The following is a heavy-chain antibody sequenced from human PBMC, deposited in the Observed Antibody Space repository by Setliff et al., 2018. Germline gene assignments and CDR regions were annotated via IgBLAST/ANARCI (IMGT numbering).Heavy chain of an antibody. V-gene: IGHV1-46*01. Sequence: ASVKVSCKASGYTFGAHYIHCARQAPGQGFEWMGQINPASGSTTYAQKFQGRVTMTRDTSTSAVFLELSSLTSEDTAMYYCARDSPFDYWGQGTLVTVSS. CDR2: INPASGST. CDR3: ARDSPFDY. J-gene: IGHJ4*02. CDR1: GYTFGAHY.